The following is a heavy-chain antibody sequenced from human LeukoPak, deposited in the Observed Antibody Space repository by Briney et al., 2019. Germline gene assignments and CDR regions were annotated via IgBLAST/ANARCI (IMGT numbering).Heavy chain of an antibody. D-gene: IGHD6-19*01. Sequence: GASVKVSCKASGYTFTSYYMHWVRQAPGQGLEWMGWINPNSGGTNYAQKFQGRVTMTRDTSISTAYMELSRLRSDDTAVYYCARALGLAVADTNFDYWGQGTLVTVSS. J-gene: IGHJ4*02. CDR3: ARALGLAVADTNFDY. CDR1: GYTFTSYY. CDR2: INPNSGGT. V-gene: IGHV1-2*02.